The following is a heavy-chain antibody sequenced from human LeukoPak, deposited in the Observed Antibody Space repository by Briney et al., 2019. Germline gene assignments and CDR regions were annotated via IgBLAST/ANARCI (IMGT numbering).Heavy chain of an antibody. CDR3: ARVSGDGYNIPSFDP. J-gene: IGHJ5*02. V-gene: IGHV1-69*04. CDR2: IIPILGIA. Sequence: ASVKVSCKASGGIFSSYAISWVRQAPGQGLEWMGRIIPILGIANYAQKFQGRVTITADKSTSTAYMELSSLRSEDTAVYYCARVSGDGYNIPSFDPWGQGTLVTVSS. D-gene: IGHD5-12*01. CDR1: GGIFSSYA.